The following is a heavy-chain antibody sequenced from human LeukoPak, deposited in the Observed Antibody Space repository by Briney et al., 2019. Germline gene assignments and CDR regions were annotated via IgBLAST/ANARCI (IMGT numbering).Heavy chain of an antibody. CDR3: ARGYSSSWYLNWFDP. J-gene: IGHJ5*02. CDR1: GGSISSYY. CDR2: IYTSGST. D-gene: IGHD6-13*01. Sequence: SETLSLTCTVSGGSISSYYWSWIRQPAGKGLEWIGRIYTSGSTNYNPSLKSRVTISVDTSKNQFSLKLSSVTAADTAVYYCARGYSSSWYLNWFDPWGQGTLVTVSS. V-gene: IGHV4-4*07.